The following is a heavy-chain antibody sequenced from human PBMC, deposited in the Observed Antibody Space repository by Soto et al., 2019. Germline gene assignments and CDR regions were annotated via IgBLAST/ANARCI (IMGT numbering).Heavy chain of an antibody. CDR2: INHLTTT. Sequence: KPSETLSLTCAVYGGSFSSYHWSWIRQTPGKGLEWIGEINHLTTTNYNPSLKSRVIISLDTPKNQFSLKLSSVTAADTAVYYCERGYDTALAPIFWGQGIRVTVSS. CDR1: GGSFSSYH. CDR3: ERGYDTALAPIF. V-gene: IGHV4-34*01. J-gene: IGHJ4*02. D-gene: IGHD5-18*01.